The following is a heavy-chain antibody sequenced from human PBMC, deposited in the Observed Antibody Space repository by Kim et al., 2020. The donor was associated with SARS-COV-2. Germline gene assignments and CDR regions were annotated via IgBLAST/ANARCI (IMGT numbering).Heavy chain of an antibody. V-gene: IGHV1-8*01. CDR3: ARGRSSGRYNY. Sequence: TGYAQKCQGRVTMTRNTSISTAYMELSSLRSEDTAVYYCARGRSSGRYNYWGQGTLVTVSS. CDR2: T. J-gene: IGHJ4*02. D-gene: IGHD6-19*01.